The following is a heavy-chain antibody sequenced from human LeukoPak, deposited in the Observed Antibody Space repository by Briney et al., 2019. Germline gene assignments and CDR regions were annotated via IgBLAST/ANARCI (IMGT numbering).Heavy chain of an antibody. V-gene: IGHV3-30*18. D-gene: IGHD3-10*01. CDR2: ISYDGSNK. CDR1: GFTFSSYG. CDR3: AKDRWFGEPPNQH. J-gene: IGHJ1*01. Sequence: GGSLRLSCAASGFTFSSYGMHWVRQAPGKGLEWVAVISYDGSNKYYADSVKGRFTISRDNSKNTLYLQMNSLRAEDTAVYYCAKDRWFGEPPNQHWGQGTLVTVSS.